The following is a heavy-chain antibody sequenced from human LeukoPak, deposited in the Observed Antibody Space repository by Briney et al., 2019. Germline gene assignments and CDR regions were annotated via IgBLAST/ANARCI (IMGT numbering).Heavy chain of an antibody. J-gene: IGHJ3*02. V-gene: IGHV5-51*01. CDR2: LYAGDSDT. CDR3: ARLYLPYTSAWYGSAFDI. Sequence: GESLKISCKSSGYSFTSYWIAWVRQMPGKGLEWMGILYAGDSDTRYSPSFQGQVTISADRSITTAYLQWSSLKASDTAMYYCARLYLPYTSAWYGSAFDIWGQGTMVTVSS. CDR1: GYSFTSYW. D-gene: IGHD6-13*01.